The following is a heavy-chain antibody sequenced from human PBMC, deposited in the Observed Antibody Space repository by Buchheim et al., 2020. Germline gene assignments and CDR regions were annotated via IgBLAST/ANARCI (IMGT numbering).Heavy chain of an antibody. CDR3: AKVVTTADYYYYGMDV. V-gene: IGHV3-23*01. J-gene: IGHJ6*02. Sequence: EVQLLESGGGLVQPGGSLRLSCAASGFTFNNYAMSWVRQAPGKGLEWVSAISGSGEYTYHADSVKGRITISRDTSKNTLYLQMNSLGAEDTAVYYCAKVVTTADYYYYGMDVWGQGTT. CDR2: ISGSGEYT. D-gene: IGHD4-17*01. CDR1: GFTFNNYA.